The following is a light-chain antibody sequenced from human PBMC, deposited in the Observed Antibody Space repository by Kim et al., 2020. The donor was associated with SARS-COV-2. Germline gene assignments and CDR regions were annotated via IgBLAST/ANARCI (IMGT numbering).Light chain of an antibody. CDR2: QDT. Sequence: SYELTQPPSVSVSPGQTASITCSGDKLGDKYVGWYQQKPGQSPVLVIYQDTKRPSGLPERFSGSNSGNTATLTISGTQAMDEADYYCQAWDISTGVFGGG. CDR1: KLGDKY. V-gene: IGLV3-1*01. J-gene: IGLJ2*01. CDR3: QAWDISTGV.